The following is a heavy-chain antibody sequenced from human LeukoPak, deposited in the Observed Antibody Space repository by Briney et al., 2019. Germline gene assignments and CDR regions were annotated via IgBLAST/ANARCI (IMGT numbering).Heavy chain of an antibody. CDR2: INWNGGST. V-gene: IGHV3-20*04. Sequence: PGGSLRLSCAASGFTFDDYGMSWVRQAPGKGLEWVSGINWNGGSTGYADSVKGRFTISRDNAKNSLYLQMNSVRAEDTALYYCAREQYQLLYGYYYMDVWGKGTTVTVSS. CDR1: GFTFDDYG. CDR3: AREQYQLLYGYYYMDV. J-gene: IGHJ6*03. D-gene: IGHD2-2*02.